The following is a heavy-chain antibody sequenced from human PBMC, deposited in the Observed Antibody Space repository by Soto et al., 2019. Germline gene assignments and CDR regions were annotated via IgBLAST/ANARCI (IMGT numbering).Heavy chain of an antibody. CDR3: VKDGSSGWPYYYGLDV. CDR1: GFTFSSYG. Sequence: GGSLRLSCAASGFTFSSYGMHWVRQAPGKGLEWVAVISYDGSKKYYADSVKGRFTIARDNSKNTLFLHMSSLRAEDTAVYYCVKDGSSGWPYYYGLDVWGQGTSVTVSS. D-gene: IGHD6-19*01. J-gene: IGHJ6*02. V-gene: IGHV3-30*18. CDR2: ISYDGSKK.